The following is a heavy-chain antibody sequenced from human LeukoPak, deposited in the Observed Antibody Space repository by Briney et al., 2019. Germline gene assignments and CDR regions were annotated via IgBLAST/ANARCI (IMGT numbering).Heavy chain of an antibody. D-gene: IGHD5-24*01. Sequence: ASVKVSCKASGYTFTSYAMHWVRQAPGQRLEWMGWINAGNGNTKYSQKFQGRVTITRDTSASTAYMELSSLRSEDTAVYYCATGRRAGLHRQYYFDYWGQGTLVTVSS. CDR1: GYTFTSYA. CDR3: ATGRRAGLHRQYYFDY. V-gene: IGHV1-3*01. CDR2: INAGNGNT. J-gene: IGHJ4*02.